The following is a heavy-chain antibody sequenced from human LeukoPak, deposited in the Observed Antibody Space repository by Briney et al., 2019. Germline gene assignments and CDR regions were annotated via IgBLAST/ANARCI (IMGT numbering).Heavy chain of an antibody. V-gene: IGHV4-31*03. CDR2: IYYSGST. CDR3: ARDSEGHYGSGSYVNWFDP. D-gene: IGHD3-10*01. J-gene: IGHJ5*02. Sequence: SRTLSLTCTVSGGSISSGGYYWSWIRQHPGKGLEGIRYIYYSGSTYYNPSLKSRVTISVDTSKNQFSLKLSSVTAADTAVYYCARDSEGHYGSGSYVNWFDPWGQGTLVTVSS. CDR1: GGSISSGGYY.